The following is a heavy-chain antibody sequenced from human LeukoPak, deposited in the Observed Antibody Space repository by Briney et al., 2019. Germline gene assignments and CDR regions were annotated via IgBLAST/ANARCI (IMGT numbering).Heavy chain of an antibody. CDR2: MNPKTGNT. D-gene: IGHD3-16*01. J-gene: IGHJ5*02. V-gene: IGHV1-8*01. Sequence: ASVKVSCKASGYTFTDYDINWVRQATGQGLEWTGWMNPKTGNTGYAQNFQGRVTMTRDTSESTAYMELSSLRSEDTAMYYCARGPALHKNWVGGRWFDPWGQGTLVTVSS. CDR3: ARGPALHKNWVGGRWFDP. CDR1: GYTFTDYD.